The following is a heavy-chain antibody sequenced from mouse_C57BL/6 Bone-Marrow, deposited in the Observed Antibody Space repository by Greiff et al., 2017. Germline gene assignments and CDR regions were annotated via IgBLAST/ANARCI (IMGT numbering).Heavy chain of an antibody. CDR2: IGPGSGST. D-gene: IGHD1-1*01. CDR3: AREGDYYGSSLYYYAMDY. V-gene: IGHV1-77*01. Sequence: QVQLQQSGAELVKPGASVKISCKASGYTFTDYYINWVKQRPGQGLEWIGKIGPGSGSTYYNEKFKGKATLTADKSSSTAYMQLSSLTSEDSAVYFCAREGDYYGSSLYYYAMDYWGQGTSVTVSS. J-gene: IGHJ4*01. CDR1: GYTFTDYY.